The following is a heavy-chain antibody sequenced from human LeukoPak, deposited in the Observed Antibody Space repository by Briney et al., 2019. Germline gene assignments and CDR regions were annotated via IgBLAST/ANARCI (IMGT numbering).Heavy chain of an antibody. CDR1: GGSFSGYY. V-gene: IGHV4-39*01. CDR2: IYYSGST. J-gene: IGHJ3*02. CDR3: ARPAAGNVDAFDI. D-gene: IGHD6-13*01. Sequence: SETLSLTCAVYGGSFSGYYWGWIRQPPGKGLEWSGSIYYSGSTYYNPSLKSRVTISVDTSKNQFSLKLSSVTAADTAVYYCARPAAGNVDAFDIWGQGTMVTVSS.